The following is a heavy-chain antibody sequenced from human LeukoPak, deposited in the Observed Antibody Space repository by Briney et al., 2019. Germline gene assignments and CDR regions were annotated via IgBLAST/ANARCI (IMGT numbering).Heavy chain of an antibody. CDR3: ASHREDFYDSSSYYSPLDY. J-gene: IGHJ4*02. D-gene: IGHD3-22*01. CDR2: IRYDGSNK. CDR1: GFTFSSYG. V-gene: IGHV3-30*02. Sequence: GGSLRLSCAASGFTFSSYGMYWVRQAPGKGLEWVAFIRYDGSNKYYADSVKGRFTVSRDNSKNTLYLQMKSLRAEDTAVYYCASHREDFYDSSSYYSPLDYWGQGTLVTVSS.